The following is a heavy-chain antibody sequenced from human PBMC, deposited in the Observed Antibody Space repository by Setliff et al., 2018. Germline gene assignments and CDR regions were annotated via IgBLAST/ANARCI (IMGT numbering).Heavy chain of an antibody. J-gene: IGHJ6*02. D-gene: IGHD3-10*01. CDR3: ARGSTMIQGVRLYYHGLDV. Sequence: PSETLSLTCIVSGGSISSATSYWNWIRQPAGKELEWIGRIYAIRSTNYNPSLKSRVTIPLDTSNNQFSLKLSSVTAADTAVYYCARGSTMIQGVRLYYHGLDVWGQGITVTVSS. CDR2: IYAIRST. V-gene: IGHV4-61*02. CDR1: GGSISSATSY.